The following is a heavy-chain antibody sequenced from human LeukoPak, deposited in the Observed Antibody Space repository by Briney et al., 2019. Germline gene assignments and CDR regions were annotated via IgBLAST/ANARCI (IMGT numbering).Heavy chain of an antibody. Sequence: GGSLRLSCAASGFTFSSYGMHWVRQAPGKGLEWVAVIWYDGSNKYYADSVKGRFTISRDNSKNTLYLQMNSLRAEDTAVYYCARENYYDSSGYYYVVDYWGQGTLVTVSS. D-gene: IGHD3-22*01. V-gene: IGHV3-33*01. J-gene: IGHJ4*02. CDR3: ARENYYDSSGYYYVVDY. CDR1: GFTFSSYG. CDR2: IWYDGSNK.